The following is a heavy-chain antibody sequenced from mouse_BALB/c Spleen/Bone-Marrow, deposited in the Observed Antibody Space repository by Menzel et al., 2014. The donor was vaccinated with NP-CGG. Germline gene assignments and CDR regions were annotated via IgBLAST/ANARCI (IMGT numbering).Heavy chain of an antibody. CDR3: TRGFAY. V-gene: IGHV1S81*02. CDR2: INPSNGGT. J-gene: IGHJ3*01. Sequence: QVQLQQSGAELVKPGASVKLSCKASGYTFTSYYMYWVKQGPGQGLEWIGEINPSNGGTNFNEKFKSKATLTVDKSSSTAYMQLSSLTSEDSAVYYCTRGFAYWGQGTLVTVSA. CDR1: GYTFTSYY.